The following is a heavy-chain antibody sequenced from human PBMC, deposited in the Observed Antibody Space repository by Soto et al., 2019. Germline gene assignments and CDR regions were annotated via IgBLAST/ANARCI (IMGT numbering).Heavy chain of an antibody. CDR2: IWYDGSNK. Sequence: QVQLVESGGGVVQPGRSLRLSCAASGFTFSSYGMHWVRQAPGKGLEWVAVIWYDGSNKYYADSVKGRFTISRDNSKNTLYLQMNSMRAEDTAVYYCARDWRDAFDIWGQGTMVTVSS. J-gene: IGHJ3*02. CDR1: GFTFSSYG. CDR3: ARDWRDAFDI. V-gene: IGHV3-33*01.